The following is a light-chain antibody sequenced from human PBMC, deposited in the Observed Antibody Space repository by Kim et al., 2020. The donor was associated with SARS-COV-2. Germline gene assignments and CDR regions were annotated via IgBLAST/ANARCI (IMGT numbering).Light chain of an antibody. CDR1: SLRSYY. V-gene: IGLV3-19*01. Sequence: SSELTQDPAVSVALGQTVRITCQGDSLRSYYASWYKQKPGQAPVLVISGKNNRPSGIPDRFSGSSSGNTASLTITGAQAEDEADYYCNSRDSSGNHLVFGGGTQLTVL. CDR3: NSRDSSGNHLV. CDR2: GKN. J-gene: IGLJ2*01.